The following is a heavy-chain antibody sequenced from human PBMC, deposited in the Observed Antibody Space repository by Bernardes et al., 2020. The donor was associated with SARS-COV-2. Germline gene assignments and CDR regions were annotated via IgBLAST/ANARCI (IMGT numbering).Heavy chain of an antibody. V-gene: IGHV3-73*01. J-gene: IGHJ5*02. CDR3: TRGYCSVGTCYPQFDP. D-gene: IGHD2-15*01. Sequence: GGSLRLSCAASGFTFSDSAIHWVRQASGKGLEWVGRIKSKGNTYATAYGASVKGRFTISRDDSKNTAYLQMSSLKSDDTAVYYCTRGYCSVGTCYPQFDPWGQGTLVTVSS. CDR1: GFTFSDSA. CDR2: IKSKGNTYAT.